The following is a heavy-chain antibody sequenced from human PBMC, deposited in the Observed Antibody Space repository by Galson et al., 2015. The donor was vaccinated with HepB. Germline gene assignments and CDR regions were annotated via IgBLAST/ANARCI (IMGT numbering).Heavy chain of an antibody. CDR2: ISYDGSQK. Sequence: SLRLSCAASGFTFSRYAMHWVRQAPGKGLDWVAIISYDGSQKYYAVSVKGRFTISRDNSENTLYLQMNSLRSEDTAVYYCARATYCSDDNCRGGCFDYWGQGTLATVSS. J-gene: IGHJ4*02. CDR3: ARATYCSDDNCRGGCFDY. D-gene: IGHD2-15*01. CDR1: GFTFSRYA. V-gene: IGHV3-30-3*01.